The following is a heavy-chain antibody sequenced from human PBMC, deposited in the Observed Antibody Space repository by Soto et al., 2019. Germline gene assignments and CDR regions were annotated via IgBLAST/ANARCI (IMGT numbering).Heavy chain of an antibody. CDR1: GGTFSSYA. CDR3: ARAVVVVAATQGYYYYGMDV. Sequence: QVQLVQSGAEVKKPGASVKVSCKASGGTFSSYAISWVRQAPGQGLEWMGGIIPIFGTANYAQKFQGRVTITADESTSTAYMELSSLRSEDTAVYYCARAVVVVAATQGYYYYGMDVWGQGTTVTVSS. J-gene: IGHJ6*02. V-gene: IGHV1-69*01. CDR2: IIPIFGTA. D-gene: IGHD2-15*01.